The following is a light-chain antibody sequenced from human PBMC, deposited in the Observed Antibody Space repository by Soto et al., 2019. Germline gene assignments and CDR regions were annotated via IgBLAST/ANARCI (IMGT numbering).Light chain of an antibody. J-gene: IGLJ3*02. CDR1: SSDVGGYNY. CDR3: ISHGGSGV. V-gene: IGLV2-8*01. CDR2: EVV. Sequence: QSVLTQPPSASGSPGQSVAISCTGTSSDVGGYNYVSWYQQHPGKAPKLIIYEVVKRPSGVPDRFSGSKSGNTASLTVSGLQPEDEADYYCISHGGSGVFGGGTKLTVL.